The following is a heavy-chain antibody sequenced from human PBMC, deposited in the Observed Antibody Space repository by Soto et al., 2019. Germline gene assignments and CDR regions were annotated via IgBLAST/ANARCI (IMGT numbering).Heavy chain of an antibody. CDR3: AKDFSTIAVRPSFDH. D-gene: IGHD6-6*01. J-gene: IGHJ4*02. Sequence: PGGSVRLSCEASGFTFSSYTMSWGRQAPGKGLEWVSSISGSGDRTYYADSVKGRFTISRDNSKNTLYVQMNSLRAEDTAVYYCAKDFSTIAVRPSFDHWGRGTLVTVSS. CDR2: ISGSGDRT. V-gene: IGHV3-23*01. CDR1: GFTFSSYT.